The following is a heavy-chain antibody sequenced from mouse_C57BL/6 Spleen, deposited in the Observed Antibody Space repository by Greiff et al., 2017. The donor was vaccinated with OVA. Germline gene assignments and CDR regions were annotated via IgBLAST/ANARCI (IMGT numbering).Heavy chain of an antibody. CDR2: IYWDDDK. D-gene: IGHD1-1*02. Sequence: QVTLKESGPGILQSSQTLSLTCSFSGFSLSTSRMGVSWIRQPSGKGLEWLAHIYWDDDKRYNPSLKSRLTISKDTSRNQVFLKITSVDTADTATYYCARRRGGDYFDYWGQGTTLTVSS. CDR1: GFSLSTSRMG. V-gene: IGHV8-12*01. CDR3: ARRRGGDYFDY. J-gene: IGHJ2*01.